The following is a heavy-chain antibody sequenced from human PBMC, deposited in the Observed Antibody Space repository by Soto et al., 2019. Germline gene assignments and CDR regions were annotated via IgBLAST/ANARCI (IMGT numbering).Heavy chain of an antibody. D-gene: IGHD3-10*01. V-gene: IGHV1-3*01. CDR1: GYTFTSYA. CDR3: ARVLTPLLWFGELLYH. Sequence: QVQLVQSGAEVKKPGASVKVSCKASGYTFTSYAMPWVRQAPGQRLEWMGWINAGNGNTKYSQKFQGRVTITRDTSASTAYMELSSLRSEDTAVYYCARVLTPLLWFGELLYHWGQGTLVTVSS. CDR2: INAGNGNT. J-gene: IGHJ5*02.